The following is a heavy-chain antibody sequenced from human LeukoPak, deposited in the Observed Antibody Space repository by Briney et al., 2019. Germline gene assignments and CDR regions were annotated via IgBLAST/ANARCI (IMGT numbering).Heavy chain of an antibody. CDR3: ARDEELWFGELLGR. Sequence: PGGSLRLSCAASGFTFSDYYMSWIRQAPGKGLEWVSYISSNGSTIYYADSVKGRFTISRDNAKNSLYLQMNSLRAEDTAVYYCARDEELWFGELLGRWGQGTLVTVSS. J-gene: IGHJ4*02. CDR2: ISSNGSTI. V-gene: IGHV3-11*01. CDR1: GFTFSDYY. D-gene: IGHD3-10*01.